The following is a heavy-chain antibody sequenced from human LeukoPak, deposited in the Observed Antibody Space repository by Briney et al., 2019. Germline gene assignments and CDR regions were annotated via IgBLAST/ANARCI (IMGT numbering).Heavy chain of an antibody. CDR1: GFTFSSYG. Sequence: GSLRLSCAASGFTFSSYGMHWVRQAPGKGLEWVAFIRYDGGNKYYADSVKGRFTISRDNSKNTLYLQMNSLRAEDTAVYYCAKIYSSGYYYDYWGQGTLVTVSS. V-gene: IGHV3-30*02. CDR2: IRYDGGNK. J-gene: IGHJ4*02. CDR3: AKIYSSGYYYDY. D-gene: IGHD3-22*01.